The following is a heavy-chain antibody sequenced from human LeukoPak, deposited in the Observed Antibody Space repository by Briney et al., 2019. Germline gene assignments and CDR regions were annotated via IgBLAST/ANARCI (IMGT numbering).Heavy chain of an antibody. V-gene: IGHV4-34*01. Sequence: PSETLSLTCAVYGGSFSGYYWSWIRQPPGKGLEWIGEINHIGSTNYNPSLKSRGTISVATSKNQFSLKLSSLTAADTAVYYCARGGIVVVITPHLNWFDPWGQGTLVTVSS. J-gene: IGHJ5*02. D-gene: IGHD3-22*01. CDR1: GGSFSGYY. CDR3: ARGGIVVVITPHLNWFDP. CDR2: INHIGST.